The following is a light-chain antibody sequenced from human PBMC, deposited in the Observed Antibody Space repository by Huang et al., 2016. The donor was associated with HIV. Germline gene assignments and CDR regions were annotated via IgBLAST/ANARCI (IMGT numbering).Light chain of an antibody. CDR1: QSVSTN. Sequence: EIVMTQSPDTLSVSAGERATLSCRASQSVSTNLAWYQQRPGQAPSLVIYDASTRVIDIPARFNGTGSGTEFTLTINSLQSEDFAIYYCQHYNNWPQTFGQGTRVE. V-gene: IGKV3-15*01. CDR3: QHYNNWPQT. CDR2: DAS. J-gene: IGKJ1*01.